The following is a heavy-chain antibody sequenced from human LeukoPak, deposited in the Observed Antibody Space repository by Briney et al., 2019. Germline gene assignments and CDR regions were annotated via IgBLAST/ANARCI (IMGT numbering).Heavy chain of an antibody. CDR3: PKGLWFGESHFDY. D-gene: IGHD3-10*01. CDR2: ISGDGGST. V-gene: IGHV3-43*02. CDR1: GFIFDVYA. Sequence: GGSLRLSCAASGFIFDVYAMHWVRQARGKGLEWVSLISGDGGSTYYADSVQGRFTISRDNSKNSLYLQMNSLRTEDTALYYCPKGLWFGESHFDYWGQGTLVTVSS. J-gene: IGHJ4*02.